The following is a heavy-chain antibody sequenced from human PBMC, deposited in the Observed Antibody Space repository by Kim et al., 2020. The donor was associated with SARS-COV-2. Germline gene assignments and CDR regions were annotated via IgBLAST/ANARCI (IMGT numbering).Heavy chain of an antibody. CDR3: ARVLYGASSAYYFDY. V-gene: IGHV3-11*05. CDR2: ISSSGSYT. J-gene: IGHJ4*02. CDR1: GFTFSDYY. Sequence: GGSLRLSCAASGFTFSDYYMSWIRQAPGKGLEWVLHISSSGSYTMSADSVKGRFAISRDNAKNSLYLQMNSLRGEDTAVYFCARVLYGASSAYYFDYWGLGTLVTVSS. D-gene: IGHD2-15*01.